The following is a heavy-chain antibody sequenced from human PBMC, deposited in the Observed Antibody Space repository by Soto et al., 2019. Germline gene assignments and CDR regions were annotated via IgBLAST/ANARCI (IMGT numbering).Heavy chain of an antibody. Sequence: EVQLVESGGGLVKPGESLRLSCAASGFTFYSFSMNWVRQAAGRGPEWVSSIDTTSNYIYYADSVRGRLTISRDNAKDSLYLQMYSLRAEDTAVYYCVRDIGQYFRSGYMDVWGRGTTVTVSS. V-gene: IGHV3-21*01. CDR2: IDTTSNYI. J-gene: IGHJ6*03. D-gene: IGHD3-9*01. CDR1: GFTFYSFS. CDR3: VRDIGQYFRSGYMDV.